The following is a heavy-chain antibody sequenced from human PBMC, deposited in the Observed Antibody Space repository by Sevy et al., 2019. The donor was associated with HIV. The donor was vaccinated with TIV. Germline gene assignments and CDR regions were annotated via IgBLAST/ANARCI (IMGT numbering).Heavy chain of an antibody. CDR2: IRPDGSDK. CDR1: GFTFSPYR. V-gene: IGHV3-7*04. CDR3: PRGVGLDC. D-gene: IGHD1-26*01. J-gene: IGHJ4*02. Sequence: GGYLRLSCAASGFTFSPYRMTWVRQAPGKGLEWVANIRPDGSDKYYVDSVKGRFTISIDNAKNSLYLQMNSLRADDTAMYYCPRGVGLDCWGQGALVTVSS.